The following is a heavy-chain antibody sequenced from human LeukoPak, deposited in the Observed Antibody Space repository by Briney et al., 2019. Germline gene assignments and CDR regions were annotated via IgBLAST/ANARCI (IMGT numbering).Heavy chain of an antibody. J-gene: IGHJ4*02. D-gene: IGHD3-3*01. V-gene: IGHV3-7*01. Sequence: PGGSLRLSCAASGFIFSQYSMNWVRQAPGKGLERVASIKHDGSEKYYVDSVRGRFTISRDNTMNSLYLQMSSLRAEDTAVYYCATDRGWRTSGYYLYYFEYWGQGTLVTYSS. CDR1: GFIFSQYS. CDR3: ATDRGWRTSGYYLYYFEY. CDR2: IKHDGSEK.